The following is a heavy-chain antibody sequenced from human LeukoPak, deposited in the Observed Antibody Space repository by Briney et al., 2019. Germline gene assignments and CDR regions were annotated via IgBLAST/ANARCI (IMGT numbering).Heavy chain of an antibody. Sequence: PSETLSLTCTVSGYSISSGYYWGWIRQPPGKGLEWIGSIYHSGSTYYNPSLKSRVTISVDTSKNQFSLKLSSVTAADTAVYYCARGSYYYDSSGYYFEAESYYFDYWGQGTLVTVSS. CDR1: GYSISSGYY. CDR2: IYHSGST. D-gene: IGHD3-22*01. J-gene: IGHJ4*02. CDR3: ARGSYYYDSSGYYFEAESYYFDY. V-gene: IGHV4-38-2*02.